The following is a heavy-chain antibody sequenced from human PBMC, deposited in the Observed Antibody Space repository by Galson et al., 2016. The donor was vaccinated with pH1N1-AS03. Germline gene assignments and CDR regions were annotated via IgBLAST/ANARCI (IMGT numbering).Heavy chain of an antibody. Sequence: SLRLSCAASGFTFSSYGMHWVRQTPGKGLEWVAVIWYDGSNKYYACSVKGRFTISRDNSKNTLYLQMSSLRAEETAVYYCARGQGCNSGYFDTDYWGRGTLVTVSS. J-gene: IGHJ4*02. CDR3: ARGQGCNSGYFDTDY. D-gene: IGHD3-22*01. CDR2: IWYDGSNK. CDR1: GFTFSSYG. V-gene: IGHV3-33*01.